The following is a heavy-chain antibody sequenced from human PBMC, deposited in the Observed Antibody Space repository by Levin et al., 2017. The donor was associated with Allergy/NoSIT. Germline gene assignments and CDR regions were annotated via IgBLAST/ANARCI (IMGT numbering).Heavy chain of an antibody. CDR1: GFTFSDYY. CDR2: ISSSSSYT. CDR3: ARAVPNSYGYMGVAFDI. Sequence: GGSLRPSCAASGFTFSDYYMSWIRQAPGKGLEWVSYISSSSSYTNYADSVKGRFTISRDNAKNSLYLQMNSLRAEDTAVYYCARAVPNSYGYMGVAFDIWGQGTMVTVSS. D-gene: IGHD5-18*01. V-gene: IGHV3-11*05. J-gene: IGHJ3*02.